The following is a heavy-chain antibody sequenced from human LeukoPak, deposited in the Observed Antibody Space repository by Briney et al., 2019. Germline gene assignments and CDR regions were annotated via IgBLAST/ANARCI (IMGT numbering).Heavy chain of an antibody. J-gene: IGHJ6*02. Sequence: SVTVSCKASGGTFSSYAISWVRQAPGQGLEWMGGIIPIFGTANYAQKFQGRVTITADESTSTAYMELSSLRSEDTAVYYCARVEYGDYARGYYYGMDVWGQGTTVTVSS. D-gene: IGHD4-17*01. V-gene: IGHV1-69*13. CDR3: ARVEYGDYARGYYYGMDV. CDR1: GGTFSSYA. CDR2: IIPIFGTA.